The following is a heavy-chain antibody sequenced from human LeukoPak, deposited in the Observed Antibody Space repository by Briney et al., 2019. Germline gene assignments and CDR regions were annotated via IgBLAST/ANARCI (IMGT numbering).Heavy chain of an antibody. CDR2: IIPISGTA. D-gene: IGHD4-17*01. Sequence: ASVKVSCKASGGTFSSYAISWVRQAPGQGLEWMGGIIPISGTANYAQKFQGRVTITADESTSTAYMELSSLRSEDTAVYYCARGRPGYGDYVVWGQGTLVTVSS. CDR3: ARGRPGYGDYVV. J-gene: IGHJ4*02. V-gene: IGHV1-69*13. CDR1: GGTFSSYA.